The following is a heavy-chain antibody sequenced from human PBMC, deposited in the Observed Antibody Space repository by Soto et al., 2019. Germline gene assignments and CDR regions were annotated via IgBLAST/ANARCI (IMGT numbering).Heavy chain of an antibody. J-gene: IGHJ4*02. V-gene: IGHV1-3*01. Sequence: QVQVVQSGAEVKKPGDSVKVSCRASGYTFTGHAIHWVRQAPRQSLEWMGWNDGGNGRTQYAQRFQGRVTLTRDTSAITAYMELRSLTSEDTAVYYCAREAGRTGDLDYWGQGTLVTVSS. D-gene: IGHD7-27*01. CDR2: NDGGNGRT. CDR1: GYTFTGHA. CDR3: AREAGRTGDLDY.